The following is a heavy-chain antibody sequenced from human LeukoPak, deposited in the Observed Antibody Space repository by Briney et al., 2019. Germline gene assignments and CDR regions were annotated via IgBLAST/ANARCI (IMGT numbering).Heavy chain of an antibody. J-gene: IGHJ3*02. Sequence: PSETLSLTCTVSGGSISSGSYYWSWIRQPAGKGLEWIGRIYTSGSTNYNPSLKSRVTISVDTSKNRFSLKLSSVTAADTAVYYCARGPFGIQLWPNDAFDIWGQGTMVTVSS. CDR2: IYTSGST. V-gene: IGHV4-61*02. CDR1: GGSISSGSYY. CDR3: ARGPFGIQLWPNDAFDI. D-gene: IGHD5-18*01.